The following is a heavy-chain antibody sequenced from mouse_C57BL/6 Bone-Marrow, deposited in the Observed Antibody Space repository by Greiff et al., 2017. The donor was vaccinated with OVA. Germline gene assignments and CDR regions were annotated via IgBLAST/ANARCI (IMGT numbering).Heavy chain of an antibody. D-gene: IGHD1-1*01. CDR2: IDPENGDT. CDR3: TTDYYGSSPYWYFDV. CDR1: GFNIKDDY. V-gene: IGHV14-4*01. J-gene: IGHJ1*03. Sequence: EVQLQQSGAELVRPGASVKLSCTASGFNIKDDYMHWVKQRPEQGLEWIGWIDPENGDTAYASKFQGKATITADTSSNTAYLQLSSLTSEDTAVYYCTTDYYGSSPYWYFDVWGTGTTVTVSS.